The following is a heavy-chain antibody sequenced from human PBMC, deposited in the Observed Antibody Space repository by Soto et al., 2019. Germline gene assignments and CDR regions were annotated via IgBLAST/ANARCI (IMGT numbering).Heavy chain of an antibody. CDR1: GFTFRNYA. CDR2: ISPSEDNT. Sequence: GGSLRLSCATSGFTFRNYAMSWMRQAPGKGLEWVSGISPSEDNTYFADSVKGRFTISRDNSKNTVSLQMNSLRAEDTAVYYCARVGNGGKESRATFDFWGQGTMVTVSS. D-gene: IGHD2-15*01. V-gene: IGHV3-23*01. CDR3: ARVGNGGKESRATFDF. J-gene: IGHJ3*01.